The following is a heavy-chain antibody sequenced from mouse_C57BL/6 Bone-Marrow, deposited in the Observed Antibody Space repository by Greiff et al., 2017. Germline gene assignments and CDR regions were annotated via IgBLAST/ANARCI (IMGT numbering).Heavy chain of an antibody. Sequence: EVQVVESGGGLVQPGGSLKLSCAASGFSFSDYGMAWVRQAPRTGPEWVAFISNLAYSIYYADPVTGRFTISRENATNTLYLEMSSLRSEDTAMYYCARHGTGYWGQGTLVTVSA. CDR1: GFSFSDYG. CDR2: ISNLAYSI. V-gene: IGHV5-15*01. D-gene: IGHD4-1*01. J-gene: IGHJ3*01. CDR3: ARHGTGY.